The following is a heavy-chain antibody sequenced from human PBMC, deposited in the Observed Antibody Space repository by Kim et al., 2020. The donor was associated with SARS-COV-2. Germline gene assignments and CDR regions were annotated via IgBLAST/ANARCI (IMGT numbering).Heavy chain of an antibody. D-gene: IGHD3-16*01. J-gene: IGHJ4*02. Sequence: GGSLRFSCAASGFTFSSRGMSWVRQAPGKGLEWVASIMRDGGEKYYVDSVKGRFTISRDNAKNSLYLQMNSLRAEDTAVYYCARDFFGSEDHWGQGTLVT. V-gene: IGHV3-7*03. CDR1: GFTFSSRG. CDR2: IMRDGGEK. CDR3: ARDFFGSEDH.